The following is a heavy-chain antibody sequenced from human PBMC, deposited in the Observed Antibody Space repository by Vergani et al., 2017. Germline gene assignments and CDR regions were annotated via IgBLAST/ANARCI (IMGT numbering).Heavy chain of an antibody. V-gene: IGHV3-72*01. CDR3: ARESSGWYDFDY. CDR1: GFTFSDHY. J-gene: IGHJ4*02. D-gene: IGHD6-19*01. Sequence: EVQLVESGGGLVQPGGSLRLSCAASGFTFSDHYMDWVRQAPGKGLEWVGRTRNKANSYTTAYAASVKGRFTISRDDSTTSLYLQMNSLKTEDTAVYYCARESSGWYDFDYWGQGTLVTVSS. CDR2: TRNKANSYTT.